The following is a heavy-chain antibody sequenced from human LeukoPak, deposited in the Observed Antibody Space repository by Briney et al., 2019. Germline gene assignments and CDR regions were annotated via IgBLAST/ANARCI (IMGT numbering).Heavy chain of an antibody. CDR3: AKGRVIVVVPAAMIY. D-gene: IGHD2-2*01. V-gene: IGHV3-30*18. CDR1: GFTLSSYG. Sequence: PGGSLRLSCAASGFTLSSYGMHWVRQAPGKGLEWVAVISYDGSNKYYADSVKGRFTISRDNSKNTLYLQMNSLRAEDTAVYYCAKGRVIVVVPAAMIYWGQGTLVTVSS. CDR2: ISYDGSNK. J-gene: IGHJ4*02.